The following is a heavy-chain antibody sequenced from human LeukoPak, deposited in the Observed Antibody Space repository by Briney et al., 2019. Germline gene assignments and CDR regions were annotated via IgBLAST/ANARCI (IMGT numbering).Heavy chain of an antibody. CDR1: GFTFSSYE. CDR2: ISNGGTTK. CDR3: ARDYYDGSGYYYYDAFDF. D-gene: IGHD3-22*01. V-gene: IGHV3-48*03. Sequence: GGSLRLSCETSGFTFSSYEMNWVRQAPGKGLEWVSFISNGGTTKHYAEPVRDRFTISRDNVKKSLYLQMSSLRVEDTAVYFCARDYYDGSGYYYYDAFDFWGQGTLVTVSS. J-gene: IGHJ3*01.